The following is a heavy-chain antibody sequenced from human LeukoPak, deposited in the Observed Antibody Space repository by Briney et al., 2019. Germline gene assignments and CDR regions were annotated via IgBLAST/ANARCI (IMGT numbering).Heavy chain of an antibody. J-gene: IGHJ6*02. Sequence: GGSLRLSCAASGFTFSSYSMNWVRQAPGKGLEWVSSISSSSSYIYYADSVKGRLTISRDNAKNSLYLQMNSLRAEDTAVYYCARGACSGGSCYPIGYGMDVWGQGTTVTVSS. CDR3: ARGACSGGSCYPIGYGMDV. D-gene: IGHD2-15*01. V-gene: IGHV3-21*01. CDR2: ISSSSSYI. CDR1: GFTFSSYS.